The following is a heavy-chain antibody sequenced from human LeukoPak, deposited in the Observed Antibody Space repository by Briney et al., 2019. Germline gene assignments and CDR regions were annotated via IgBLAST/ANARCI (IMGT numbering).Heavy chain of an antibody. D-gene: IGHD1-1*01. Sequence: PGGSLRLSCLASGFTFASLGMHWVRQAPGKGLEWVAFVEHDGTTKYYADSVKGRFSISRDNAKNTLFLQMNSLRPDDTSMYYCVTDLHGVNWYVDWGQGTLATVSS. V-gene: IGHV3-30*02. J-gene: IGHJ4*02. CDR3: VTDLHGVNWYVD. CDR1: GFTFASLG. CDR2: VEHDGTTK.